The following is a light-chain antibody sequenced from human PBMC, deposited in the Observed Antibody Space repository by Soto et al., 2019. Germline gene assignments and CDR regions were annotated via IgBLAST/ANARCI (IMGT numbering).Light chain of an antibody. CDR2: LNSDGSH. V-gene: IGLV4-69*01. CDR3: QTWGTGILV. CDR1: SGHSTYT. Sequence: QSALTQSPSASASLGASVKLTCTLSSGHSTYTIAWHQQQPEKGPRFLMRLNSDGSHTKGDGIPDRFSGSSSGAERYLTISSLQSEDKADYFCQTWGTGILVFGGGTKLTVL. J-gene: IGLJ2*01.